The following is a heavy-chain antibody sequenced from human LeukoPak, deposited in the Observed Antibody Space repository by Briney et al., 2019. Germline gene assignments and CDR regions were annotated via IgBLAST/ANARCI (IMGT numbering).Heavy chain of an antibody. CDR2: ITGGGSTT. CDR1: GFTFSSYA. D-gene: IGHD6-13*01. CDR3: ARESPVAATGRSWFDS. J-gene: IGHJ5*01. Sequence: PGGSLRLSCAASGFTFSSYAMSWGRQAPGKGLEWVSTITGGGSTTYYADSVKGRFTISRDNSKNTLYMQMNSLRAEDTALYYCARESPVAATGRSWFDSWGQGTLVTVSS. V-gene: IGHV3-23*01.